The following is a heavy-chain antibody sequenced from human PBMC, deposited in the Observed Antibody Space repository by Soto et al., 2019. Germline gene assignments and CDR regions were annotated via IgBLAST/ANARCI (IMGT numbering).Heavy chain of an antibody. CDR1: GASISTYF. D-gene: IGHD4-17*01. V-gene: IGHV4-59*08. CDR3: ARHSDYDDYYYYGLDV. CDR2: ISYNGST. Sequence: SETLSLTCTVSGASISTYFWNWIRQPPGRGLEWIGYISYNGSTNYNPSLKSRVTISMDTSRNQFSLRMRSVTVADTAIYYCARHSDYDDYYYYGLDVWGKGTRVTVS. J-gene: IGHJ6*04.